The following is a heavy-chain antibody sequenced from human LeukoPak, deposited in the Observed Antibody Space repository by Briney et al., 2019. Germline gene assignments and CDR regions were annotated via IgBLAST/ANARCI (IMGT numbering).Heavy chain of an antibody. D-gene: IGHD3-10*01. Sequence: GGSLRLSCAASGFTFSSYEVNWVRQAPGKGLEWVSYISSSGSTIYYADSVKGRFAISRDNAKNSLYLQMNSLRAEDTAVYYCARRQLGSGSYYRIFDYWGQRTLVTVSS. CDR3: ARRQLGSGSYYRIFDY. CDR2: ISSSGSTI. V-gene: IGHV3-48*03. CDR1: GFTFSSYE. J-gene: IGHJ4*02.